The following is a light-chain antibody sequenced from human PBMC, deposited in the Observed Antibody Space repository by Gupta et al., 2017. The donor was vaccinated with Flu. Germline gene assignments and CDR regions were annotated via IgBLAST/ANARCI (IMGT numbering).Light chain of an antibody. CDR1: QRFGIV. J-gene: IGKJ2*01. CDR2: DVS. CDR3: QQRTNWRFT. V-gene: IGKV3-11*01. Sequence: VVTQSPATLSFSPGERGTLSCRTSQRFGIVLAWYQQKPGQAPRLLMYDVSTRAPGILPRCSGSGSATDFTLTISSLEPEDCAVYYCQQRTNWRFTFGQGTRLEIK.